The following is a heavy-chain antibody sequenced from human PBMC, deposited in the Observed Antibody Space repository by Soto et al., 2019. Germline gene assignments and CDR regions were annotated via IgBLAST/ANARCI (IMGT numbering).Heavy chain of an antibody. J-gene: IGHJ6*02. D-gene: IGHD6-6*01. CDR2: IVVGSGNT. CDR3: ARVQPVERATRPYYYYGMDV. CDR1: GFTFSSSA. Sequence: GASVKVSCKASGFTFSSSAVQWVRQARGQRLEWIGKIVVGSGNTNYAQKFQERVTITRDMSTSTAYMELSSLRSEDTAFYYCARVQPVERATRPYYYYGMDVWGQGATVTVSS. V-gene: IGHV1-58*01.